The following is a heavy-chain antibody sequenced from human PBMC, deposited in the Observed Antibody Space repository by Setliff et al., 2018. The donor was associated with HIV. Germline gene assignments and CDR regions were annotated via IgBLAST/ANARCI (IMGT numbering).Heavy chain of an antibody. CDR3: ARDLAGTPYYYYGMDV. CDR1: GYTFTSYA. V-gene: IGHV1-3*01. J-gene: IGHJ6*02. D-gene: IGHD3-10*01. Sequence: GASVKVSCKASGYTFTSYAMHWVRQAPGQRLEWMGWINAGNGNTKYSQKFQGRVTITRDTSASTAYMELSSLRVEDTAVYYCARDLAGTPYYYYGMDVWGQGTTVTVSS. CDR2: INAGNGNT.